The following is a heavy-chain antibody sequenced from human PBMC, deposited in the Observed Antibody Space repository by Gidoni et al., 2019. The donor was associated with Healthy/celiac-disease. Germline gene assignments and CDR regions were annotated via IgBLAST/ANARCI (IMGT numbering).Heavy chain of an antibody. J-gene: IGHJ4*02. CDR3: AKAEKGYCSGGSCLPVDY. V-gene: IGHV3-9*01. CDR1: GFTFDDYA. CDR2: MSWNSGSI. Sequence: EVQLVESGGGLVQLGRSLRLSCAASGFTFDDYAMHWVRQAPGKGLEWVSGMSWNSGSIGYADSGKGRFTISGDNAKNSLYLQMNSLRAEDTALYYCAKAEKGYCSGGSCLPVDYWGQGTLVTVSS. D-gene: IGHD2-15*01.